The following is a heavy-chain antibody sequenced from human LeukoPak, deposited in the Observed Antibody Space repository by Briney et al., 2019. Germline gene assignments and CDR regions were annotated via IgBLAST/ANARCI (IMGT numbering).Heavy chain of an antibody. Sequence: GGSLRLSCAASGFTFDDYAMHWVRQAPGKGLEWVSAISGSGGSTYYADSVKGRFTISRDNSKNTLYLQMNSLRAEDTAVYYCAKAPEYYDFWVDYWGQGTLVTVSS. CDR2: ISGSGGST. CDR1: GFTFDDYA. D-gene: IGHD3-3*01. CDR3: AKAPEYYDFWVDY. J-gene: IGHJ4*02. V-gene: IGHV3-23*01.